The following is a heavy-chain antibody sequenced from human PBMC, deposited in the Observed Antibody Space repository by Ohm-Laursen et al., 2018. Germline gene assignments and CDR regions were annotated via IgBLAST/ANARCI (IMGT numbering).Heavy chain of an antibody. D-gene: IGHD3-16*01. V-gene: IGHV3-7*01. CDR2: IKQDGTEK. Sequence: SLRLSCTASGFTFSNFWMSWVRQAPGKGLEWVASIKQDGTEKHYVESMQGRFTISRDNAENSVYLQMNSLRAEDTAVYYCARDPVRGLTDYWGQGTLVTVSS. CDR1: GFTFSNFW. J-gene: IGHJ4*02. CDR3: ARDPVRGLTDY.